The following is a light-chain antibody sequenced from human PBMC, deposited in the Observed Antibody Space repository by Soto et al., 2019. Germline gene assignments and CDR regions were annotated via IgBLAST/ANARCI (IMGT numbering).Light chain of an antibody. V-gene: IGLV2-14*01. CDR2: EVS. J-gene: IGLJ1*01. CDR1: SSDIGRYNY. CDR3: SSYTPANSTV. Sequence: QSALTQPASVSGSPGQSITISCTGTSSDIGRYNYVSWYQQHPGKAPKLMIYEVSNRPSGVSYRFSGSKSGNTASLTISGLQAEDEADYYCSSYTPANSTVFGTGTKVTVL.